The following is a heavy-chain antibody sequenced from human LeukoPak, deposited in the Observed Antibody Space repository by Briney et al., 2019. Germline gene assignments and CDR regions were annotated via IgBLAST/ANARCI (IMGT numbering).Heavy chain of an antibody. CDR1: GFTFTSYS. CDR2: ISSSTTTI. J-gene: IGHJ4*02. Sequence: GGSLRLSCAASGFTFTSYSMNWVRQAPGKGLEWVSYISSSTTTIYYADSVKGRFTISRDNAKNSLYLQMNSLRAEDTAVYYCARDRPYCSSTSCSFVDYWGQGTLVTVSS. D-gene: IGHD2-2*01. V-gene: IGHV3-48*01. CDR3: ARDRPYCSSTSCSFVDY.